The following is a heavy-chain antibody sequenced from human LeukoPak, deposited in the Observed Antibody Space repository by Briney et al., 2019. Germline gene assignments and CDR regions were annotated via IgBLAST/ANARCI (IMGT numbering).Heavy chain of an antibody. CDR3: AKRDTSGSYYFDY. V-gene: IGHV3-23*01. Sequence: GGSLRLSCAASGFTFSSYSMSWVRQAPGKGLEWVSAITSSGSNTYFADSVKGRFTISRDNSKNTLYLQMNSLRAEDTAVYLCAKRDTSGSYYFDYWGQGTLVTVSS. J-gene: IGHJ4*02. CDR1: GFTFSSYS. D-gene: IGHD3-22*01. CDR2: ITSSGSNT.